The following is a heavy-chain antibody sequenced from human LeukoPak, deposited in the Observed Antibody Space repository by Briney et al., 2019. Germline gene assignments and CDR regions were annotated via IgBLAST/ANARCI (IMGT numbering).Heavy chain of an antibody. V-gene: IGHV3-30*18. CDR2: ISYDGSNK. CDR3: AKDHSSSFDY. D-gene: IGHD6-13*01. J-gene: IGHJ4*02. CDR1: GFTFSSYG. Sequence: HPGGSLRLSCAASGFTFSSYGMHWVRQAPGKGLEWVAVISYDGSNKYYADSVKGRFTISRDNSKNTLYLQMNSLRAEDTAVYYCAKDHSSSFDYWGQGTLVTVSS.